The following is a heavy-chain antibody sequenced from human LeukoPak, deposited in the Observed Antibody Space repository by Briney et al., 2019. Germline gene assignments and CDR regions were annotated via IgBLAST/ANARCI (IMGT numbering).Heavy chain of an antibody. V-gene: IGHV3-53*01. CDR3: ARVRVFAKLSVVRPREVNCFDP. CDR1: GFTFSSYA. J-gene: IGHJ5*02. CDR2: IYSGGST. Sequence: RGSLRHSCAASGFTFSSYAMSWVRQAPGKGLEWVSVIYSGGSTYYADSVKGRFTISRDNSKNTLYLQTNNLRAEDTAVYYCARVRVFAKLSVVRPREVNCFDPWGQGTLVTVSS. D-gene: IGHD2-21*01.